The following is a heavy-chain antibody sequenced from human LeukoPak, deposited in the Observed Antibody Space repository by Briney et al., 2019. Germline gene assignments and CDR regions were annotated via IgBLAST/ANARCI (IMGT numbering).Heavy chain of an antibody. CDR1: GFTFSSYA. J-gene: IGHJ5*02. D-gene: IGHD3-10*01. V-gene: IGHV3-23*01. Sequence: GGSLRLSCAASGFTFSSYAMSWVRQAPGKGLEWVSAISGSGGSTYYAYSVKGRFTISRDNSKNTLYLQMNSLRAEDTAVYYCARTDGSGSPPNLDWFDPWGQGTLVTVSS. CDR3: ARTDGSGSPPNLDWFDP. CDR2: ISGSGGST.